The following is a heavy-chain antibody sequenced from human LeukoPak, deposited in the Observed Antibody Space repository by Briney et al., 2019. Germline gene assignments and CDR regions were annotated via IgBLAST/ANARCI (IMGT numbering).Heavy chain of an antibody. V-gene: IGHV4-31*03. CDR1: GGSISSGGYY. Sequence: SQTLSLTCTVSGGSISSGGYYWSWIRQHPGKGLEWIGYIYYSGSTYYNPSLKSRVTISVDTSKNQFSLKLSPVTAADTAVYYCARATVFYDQDYFDYWGQGTLVTVSS. J-gene: IGHJ4*02. CDR3: ARATVFYDQDYFDY. D-gene: IGHD3-3*01. CDR2: IYYSGST.